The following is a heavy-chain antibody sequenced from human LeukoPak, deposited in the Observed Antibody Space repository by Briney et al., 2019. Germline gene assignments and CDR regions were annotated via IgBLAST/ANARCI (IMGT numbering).Heavy chain of an antibody. CDR1: GGTFSSYA. D-gene: IGHD7-27*01. J-gene: IGHJ4*02. V-gene: IGHV1-69*01. CDR3: VGGAPNWGFDF. CDR2: IIPIFGTA. Sequence: ASVKVSCKASGGTFSSYAISWVRQAPGQGLEWMGGIIPIFGTANYAQKFQGRVTITADESTSTAYMELSGLRSEDTAVYYCVGGAPNWGFDFWGQGTLVTVSS.